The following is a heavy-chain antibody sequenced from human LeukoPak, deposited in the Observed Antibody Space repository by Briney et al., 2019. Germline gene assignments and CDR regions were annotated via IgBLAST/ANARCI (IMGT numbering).Heavy chain of an antibody. J-gene: IGHJ4*02. CDR1: GFTSNNYW. D-gene: IGHD6-19*01. CDR3: ARTAMSSSGRVDY. V-gene: IGHV3-74*01. Sequence: PGGSLRLSCAASGFTSNNYWINWVRQAPGKGLVWVSRINSDGSTNYADSVKGRFTISRDNAKNTVYLQMDSLRAEDTAVHYCARTAMSSSGRVDYWGQGTLVTVSS. CDR2: INSDGST.